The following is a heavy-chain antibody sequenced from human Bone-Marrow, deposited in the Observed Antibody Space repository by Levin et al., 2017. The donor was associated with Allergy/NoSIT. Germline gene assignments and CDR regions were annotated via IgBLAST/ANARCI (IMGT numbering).Heavy chain of an antibody. CDR3: ARDYDCSGASCLYYFEY. D-gene: IGHD2-15*01. CDR1: GGTFTSYA. Sequence: ASVKVSCKASGGTFTSYAFGWVRQAPGQGLEWMGGIIPISGTTNYAQKFQGRVTITADESTSTAYMELSSLISEDTAVYYCARDYDCSGASCLYYFEYWGQGTLVTVSS. CDR2: IIPISGTT. V-gene: IGHV1-69*13. J-gene: IGHJ4*02.